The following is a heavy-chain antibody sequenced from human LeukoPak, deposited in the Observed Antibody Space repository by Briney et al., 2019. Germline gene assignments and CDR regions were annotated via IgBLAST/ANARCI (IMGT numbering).Heavy chain of an antibody. CDR1: GFTFSSYW. V-gene: IGHV3-74*01. J-gene: IGHJ5*02. D-gene: IGHD3-22*01. CDR2: INSDGSST. Sequence: TGGSLRLSCAASGFTFSSYWMHWVRQAPGKGLVWVSRINSDGSSTSYADSVKGRFTISRDNAKNTLYLQMNSLRAEDTAVYYCARAFVPGYYDSSGYLNWFDPWGQGTLVTVSS. CDR3: ARAFVPGYYDSSGYLNWFDP.